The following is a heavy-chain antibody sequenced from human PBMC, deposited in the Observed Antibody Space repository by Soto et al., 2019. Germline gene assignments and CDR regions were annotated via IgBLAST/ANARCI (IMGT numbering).Heavy chain of an antibody. CDR2: INAGNGNT. J-gene: IGHJ4*02. CDR3: ARDLGGWPDY. CDR1: GYTFTSYA. V-gene: IGHV1-3*01. D-gene: IGHD2-15*01. Sequence: QVQLVQSGAEVKKPGASVKVSCKASGYTFTSYAMNWVRQAPGQRLEWMGWINAGNGNTKYSQKFQGRVTITRDTSASTAYMELGSLRSEDTAVYYCARDLGGWPDYWGQGTLVTVSS.